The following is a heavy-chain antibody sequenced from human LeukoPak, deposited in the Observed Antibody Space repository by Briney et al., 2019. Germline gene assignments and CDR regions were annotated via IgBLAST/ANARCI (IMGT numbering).Heavy chain of an antibody. Sequence: SETLSLTCTVSGGSISSSSYYWGWIRQPPGKGLEWIGSIYYSGSTYYNPSLKSRVTISADTSNNQISLKLNFVTAADTAVYYCAREEGQGGAFDIWGQGTMVTVSS. CDR1: GGSISSSSYY. CDR2: IYYSGST. J-gene: IGHJ3*02. V-gene: IGHV4-39*07. D-gene: IGHD3-16*01. CDR3: AREEGQGGAFDI.